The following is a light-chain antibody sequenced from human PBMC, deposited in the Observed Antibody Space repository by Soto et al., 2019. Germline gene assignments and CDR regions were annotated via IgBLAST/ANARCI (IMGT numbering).Light chain of an antibody. Sequence: QSALTQPASVSGSPGQSITISCTGTSSDVGGYDSVSWYQQHPGKAPKLMIYGVSDRASGVSYRFSGSKFGNTASLTISGLQADDEADYYCSSYTGSSTLAVFGGGTKLNVL. CDR3: SSYTGSSTLAV. V-gene: IGLV2-14*01. CDR1: SSDVGGYDS. J-gene: IGLJ2*01. CDR2: GVS.